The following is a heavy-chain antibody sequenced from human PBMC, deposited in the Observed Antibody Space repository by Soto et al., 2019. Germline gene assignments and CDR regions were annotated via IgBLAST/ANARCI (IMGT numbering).Heavy chain of an antibody. CDR2: ISAYNGNT. D-gene: IGHD5-18*01. CDR1: CYTLSSYG. Sequence: ASGKGSFQASCYTLSSYGISLGGQAPGQGLEWMGWISAYNGNTNYAQKLQGRVTMTTDTSTSTAYMELRSLRSDDTAVYYCALTIVDTAMVNFDYWGQGTLVTVSS. CDR3: ALTIVDTAMVNFDY. J-gene: IGHJ4*02. V-gene: IGHV1-18*01.